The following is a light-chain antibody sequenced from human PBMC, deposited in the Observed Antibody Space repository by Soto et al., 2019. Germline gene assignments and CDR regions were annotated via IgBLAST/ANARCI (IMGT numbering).Light chain of an antibody. Sequence: ENVLTQSPGTLSLSPGERATLSCRASQSVTINYLAWYQHKPGQAPSLLIYGVSTRATVIPNRFTGSGSGTDFTLTISRLEPEDFAVYYCQQYCSSPFPFGPGTKVDI. CDR2: GVS. J-gene: IGKJ3*01. V-gene: IGKV3-20*01. CDR1: QSVTINY. CDR3: QQYCSSPFP.